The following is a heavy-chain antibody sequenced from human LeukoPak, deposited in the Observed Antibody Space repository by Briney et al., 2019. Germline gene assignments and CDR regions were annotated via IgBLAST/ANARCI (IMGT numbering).Heavy chain of an antibody. CDR3: ARGSIVGATFDYFDY. CDR1: GYTFTGYY. CDR2: IKPNSGGT. D-gene: IGHD1-26*01. Sequence: ASVKVSCKTSGYTFTGYYMHWVRQAPGQGLEWMGWIKPNSGGTNYAQKFQGRVTMTRDTSISTAYMELSRLKSDDTAVYYCARGSIVGATFDYFDYWGQGTLVTVSS. V-gene: IGHV1-2*02. J-gene: IGHJ4*02.